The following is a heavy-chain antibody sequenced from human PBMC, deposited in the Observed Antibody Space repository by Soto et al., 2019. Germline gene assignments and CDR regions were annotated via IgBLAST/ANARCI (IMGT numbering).Heavy chain of an antibody. CDR1: GGSFSGYY. D-gene: IGHD5-18*01. CDR2: INRSGTT. V-gene: IGHV4-34*01. J-gene: IGHJ4*02. Sequence: NPSETLSLTCAVYGGSFSGYYWSWIRQPPGKGLEWIGEINRSGTTNYNPSLKSRVTISVDTSKNQFSLELSSVTAADTAVFYCARGSRSDVDPALASPIIYFASWRQGNLVTVSS. CDR3: ARGSRSDVDPALASPIIYFAS.